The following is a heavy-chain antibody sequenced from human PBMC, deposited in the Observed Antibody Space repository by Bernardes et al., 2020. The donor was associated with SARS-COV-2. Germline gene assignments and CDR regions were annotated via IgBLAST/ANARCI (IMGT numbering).Heavy chain of an antibody. D-gene: IGHD6-13*01. Sequence: GGSLRLSCAASGFSFGGFAMNWVRQAPGKGLEWVATIGDSGSGGKTNYADSVKGRFTISRDNAANSLFLQLNSLRDEDTAIYYCAQHPSSSFDNWGQGTLVTVSS. CDR3: AQHPSSSFDN. J-gene: IGHJ4*02. CDR1: GFSFGGFA. V-gene: IGHV3-23*01. CDR2: IGDSGSGGKT.